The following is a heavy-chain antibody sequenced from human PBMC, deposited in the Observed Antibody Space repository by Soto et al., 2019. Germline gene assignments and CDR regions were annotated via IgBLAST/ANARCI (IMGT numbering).Heavy chain of an antibody. CDR2: IYYSGST. J-gene: IGHJ4*02. CDR1: GGSISSGDYY. Sequence: QVQLQESGPGLVKPSQTLSLTYTVSGGSISSGDYYWSWIRQPPGKGLEWIGYIYYSGSTYYNPSLKSRVTISVDTSKNQFSLKLSSVTAADTAVYYCARGGASYYDFWSGYYEIDYWGQGTLVTVSS. CDR3: ARGGASYYDFWSGYYEIDY. D-gene: IGHD3-3*01. V-gene: IGHV4-30-4*01.